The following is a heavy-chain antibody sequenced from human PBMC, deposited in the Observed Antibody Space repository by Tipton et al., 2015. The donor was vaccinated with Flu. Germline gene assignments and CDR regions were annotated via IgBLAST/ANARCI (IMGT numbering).Heavy chain of an antibody. Sequence: SLRLSCAASGFSVSNNYMSWVRQAPGKGLEWVSVIYSDGRTRYADSVKGRFTISRDDSENTLYLQMSSLRREDTAVYYCAWKKYTSGYSYLDPWGQGTLVTVSS. V-gene: IGHV3-66*02. J-gene: IGHJ5*02. CDR1: GFSVSNNY. D-gene: IGHD3-9*01. CDR2: IYSDGRT. CDR3: AWKKYTSGYSYLDP.